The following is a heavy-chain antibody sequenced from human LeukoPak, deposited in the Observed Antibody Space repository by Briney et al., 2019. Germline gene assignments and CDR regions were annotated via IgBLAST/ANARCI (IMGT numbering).Heavy chain of an antibody. Sequence: PSETLSLTCTVSGGSISYYYWNWIRQPPGKGLEWIGYIYYSGSTNYNPSLKSRVTISVDTSKNQFSLKLSSVTAADTAVYYCARGGWYPESFQHWGQGALVTVSS. J-gene: IGHJ1*01. V-gene: IGHV4-59*01. CDR2: IYYSGST. CDR3: ARGGWYPESFQH. CDR1: GGSISYYY. D-gene: IGHD6-19*01.